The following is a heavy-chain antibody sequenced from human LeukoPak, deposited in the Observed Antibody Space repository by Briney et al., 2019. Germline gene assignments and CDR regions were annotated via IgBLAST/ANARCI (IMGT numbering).Heavy chain of an antibody. V-gene: IGHV4-31*03. J-gene: IGHJ4*02. CDR1: SGSISGGGYY. Sequence: SETLSLTCTVSSGSISGGGYYCSWIRQQPANGLEWIGYISYSRSTYYHPALKSRVTISVDTSKTQFSLKLSSVTAADTAVYYCARDNGCYDNTRASYFDYWGQGTLVTVSS. D-gene: IGHD3-22*01. CDR2: ISYSRST. CDR3: ARDNGCYDNTRASYFDY.